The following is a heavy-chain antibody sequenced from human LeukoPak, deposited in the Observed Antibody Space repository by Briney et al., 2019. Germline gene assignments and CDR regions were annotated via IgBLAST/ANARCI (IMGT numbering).Heavy chain of an antibody. CDR2: IKQDGSEK. CDR3: ARDWGNRGYSYGGYDY. D-gene: IGHD5-18*01. V-gene: IGHV3-7*01. J-gene: IGHJ4*02. CDR1: GFTLSSYA. Sequence: GGSLRLSCAASGFTLSSYAMSWVRQAPGKGLEWVANIKQDGSEKYYVDSVKGRFTISRDNAKNSLYLQMNSLRAEDTAVYYCARDWGNRGYSYGGYDYWGQGTLVTVSS.